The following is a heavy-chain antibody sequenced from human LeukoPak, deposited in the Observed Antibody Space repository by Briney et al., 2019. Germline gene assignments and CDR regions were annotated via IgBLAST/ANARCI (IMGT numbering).Heavy chain of an antibody. V-gene: IGHV3-48*03. Sequence: GGSLRLSCVASGFTFSSYEMNWGRPAPGRGGEWVSYMSFSGSSTYYADSVKGRFTISRDNAKNSLYLQMNSLRAEDTAVYYCARGYSSYYPDAFDIWGQGTMVTVSS. CDR3: ARGYSSYYPDAFDI. CDR2: MSFSGSST. D-gene: IGHD5-12*01. CDR1: GFTFSSYE. J-gene: IGHJ3*02.